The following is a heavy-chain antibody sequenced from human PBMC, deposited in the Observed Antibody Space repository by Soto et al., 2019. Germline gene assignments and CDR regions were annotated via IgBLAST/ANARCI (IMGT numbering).Heavy chain of an antibody. CDR3: ARHDTVVTPEDY. Sequence: GESLKISCKGFDYTFAAYWIGWVRQMPGKGLEWMVVINPRDSDAKYSPPFEGQVTISADKSISTAYLQWSSLKASDTAMYYCARHDTVVTPEDYWGQGTLVTVSS. V-gene: IGHV5-51*01. CDR1: DYTFAAYW. J-gene: IGHJ4*02. D-gene: IGHD2-21*02. CDR2: INPRDSDA.